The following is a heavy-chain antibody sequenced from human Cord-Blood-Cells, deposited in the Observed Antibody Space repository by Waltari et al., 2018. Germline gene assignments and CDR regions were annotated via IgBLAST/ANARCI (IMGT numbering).Heavy chain of an antibody. CDR2: MSGSGVRK. CDR1: GFTFSSYA. Sequence: EVQLLESGGGLVQPGGSLRLSCAASGFTFSSYAMSWVRQAPGKGLEWVSAMSGSGVRKYYADAGKGRFTISRDNSKNTLYLQMNRLRAEDTAVYYCAKGAKRDYWGQGTLVTVSS. V-gene: IGHV3-23*01. CDR3: AKGAKRDY. J-gene: IGHJ4*02.